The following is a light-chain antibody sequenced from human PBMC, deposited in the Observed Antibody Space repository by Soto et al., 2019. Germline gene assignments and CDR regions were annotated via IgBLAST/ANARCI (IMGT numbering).Light chain of an antibody. CDR2: DAS. CDR1: QSISSW. J-gene: IGKJ1*01. CDR3: RYYNFHSST. V-gene: IGKV1-5*01. Sequence: DIQMTQSPSTLSASVGDRVTITCRASQSISSWSAWYQQKPGKAPKLLIYDASSLERGVPSRFSGSGSGTEFTLTISSLQSDVFTPYYCRYYNFHSSTFCRG.